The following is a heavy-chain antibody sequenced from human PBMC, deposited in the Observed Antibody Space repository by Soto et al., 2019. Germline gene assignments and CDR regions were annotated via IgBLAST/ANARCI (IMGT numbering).Heavy chain of an antibody. CDR1: GGSISTFY. CDR2: INYSGST. V-gene: IGHV4-59*01. Sequence: SETLSLTCTVSGGSISTFYWTWIRQPPGKGLEWIGYINYSGSTNYNPSLKSRVTISVDTSKNQFSLKLSSVTAADTAVHYCARVGGWVSDYWGQGTLVTVSS. J-gene: IGHJ4*02. D-gene: IGHD3-16*01. CDR3: ARVGGWVSDY.